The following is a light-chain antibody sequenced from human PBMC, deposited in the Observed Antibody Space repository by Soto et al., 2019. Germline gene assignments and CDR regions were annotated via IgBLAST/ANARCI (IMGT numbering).Light chain of an antibody. J-gene: IGLJ2*01. CDR3: SSYTSSSSVV. CDR2: DVS. CDR1: SSDVGGYNY. V-gene: IGLV2-14*01. Sequence: QSALTQPASVSGSPGQSITISCTGTSSDVGGYNYVSWYQQHPGKAPKLMIYDVSYRPSGVSNRFSGSKSGNTASLTISGLQAEDEADYHCSSYTSSSSVVFGGGTKLTVL.